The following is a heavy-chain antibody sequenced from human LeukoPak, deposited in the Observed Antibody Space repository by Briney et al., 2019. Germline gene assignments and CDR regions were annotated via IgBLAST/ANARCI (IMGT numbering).Heavy chain of an antibody. J-gene: IGHJ4*02. D-gene: IGHD5/OR15-5a*01. CDR2: ISGPAGSW. V-gene: IGHV3-23*01. CDR1: GFTFSSYA. Sequence: GGSLRLSCAASGFTFSSYAMSWVRQAPGKGLEWVSAISGPAGSWDYSDSVKGRFTISRDNSKNTLFLQMNSLRAEDTAIYYCAKKVGLVSSPLYYFDVWGQGTLVTVSS. CDR3: AKKVGLVSSPLYYFDV.